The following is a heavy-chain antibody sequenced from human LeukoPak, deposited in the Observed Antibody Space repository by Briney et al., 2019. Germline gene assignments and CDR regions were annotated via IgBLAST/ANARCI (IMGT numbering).Heavy chain of an antibody. CDR1: GGSISSYY. Sequence: SETLSLTCTVSGGSISSYYWSWIRQPAGKGLEWTGRIYTSGSTNYNPSLKSRVTMSVDTSKNQFSLKLSSVTAADTAEYYCARGGGSRYYDSSGYVYYFDYWGQGTLVTVSS. CDR3: ARGGGSRYYDSSGYVYYFDY. CDR2: IYTSGST. V-gene: IGHV4-4*07. D-gene: IGHD3-22*01. J-gene: IGHJ4*02.